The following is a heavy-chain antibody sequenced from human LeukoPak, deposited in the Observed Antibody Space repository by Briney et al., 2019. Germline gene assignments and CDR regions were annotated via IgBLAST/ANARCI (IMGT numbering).Heavy chain of an antibody. D-gene: IGHD1-1*01. CDR3: WDTNWNGDWDY. J-gene: IGHJ4*02. CDR1: GFTFSNAW. Sequence: GGSLRLPCAASGFTFSNAWMHWVRQAPGKGLEWVGRIKSKAHGGTTDYAAPVKGRFTISRDDSKNTLYLQMNSLKTEDTAVYYCWDTNWNGDWDYWGQGTLVTVSS. CDR2: IKSKAHGGTT. V-gene: IGHV3-15*01.